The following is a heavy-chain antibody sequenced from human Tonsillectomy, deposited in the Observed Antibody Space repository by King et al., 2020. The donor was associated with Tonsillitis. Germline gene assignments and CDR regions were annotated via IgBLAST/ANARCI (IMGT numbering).Heavy chain of an antibody. J-gene: IGHJ4*02. D-gene: IGHD6-13*01. CDR3: AKDGGSRWLGDFDY. CDR1: GFTFSSYG. V-gene: IGHV3-30*02. Sequence: VQLVESGGGVVQPGGSLRLSCAASGFTFSSYGMHWVRQAPGKGLEWVAFIRYDGSNKYYADSVKGRFTISRDNSKNTLYLQMNSLRAEDTAVYYCAKDGGSRWLGDFDYWGQGTLVTVSS. CDR2: IRYDGSNK.